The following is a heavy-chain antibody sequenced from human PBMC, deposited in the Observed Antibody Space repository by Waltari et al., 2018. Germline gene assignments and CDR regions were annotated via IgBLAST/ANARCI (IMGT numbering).Heavy chain of an antibody. CDR2: VDPEDGET. CDR3: ATTPLYCGGDCPFDY. V-gene: IGHV1-69-2*01. J-gene: IGHJ4*02. Sequence: EVQLVQSGAEVKKPGATVKISCKASGYTFTDHYMHWVPQAPGKGLEWMGRVDPEDGETIYAEKFQGRVTITADTSTDTAYMELSSLRSEDTAVYYCATTPLYCGGDCPFDYWGQGTLVTVSS. CDR1: GYTFTDHY. D-gene: IGHD2-21*01.